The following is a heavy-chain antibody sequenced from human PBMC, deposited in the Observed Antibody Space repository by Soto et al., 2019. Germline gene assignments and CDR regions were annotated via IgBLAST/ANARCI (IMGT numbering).Heavy chain of an antibody. CDR1: GGSISDFY. CDR2: IYYSGST. J-gene: IGHJ4*02. V-gene: IGHV4-59*01. Sequence: QVLLQESGPGLVKPSETLSLTCTVSGGSISDFYWSWIRQPPGKGLEWIGYIYYSGSTNYNPSLKSRVTLSVDTSKNQFSLNLDSVTAADTAVYFCARDFAYFDSWGQGTLVTVSS. D-gene: IGHD3-3*01. CDR3: ARDFAYFDS.